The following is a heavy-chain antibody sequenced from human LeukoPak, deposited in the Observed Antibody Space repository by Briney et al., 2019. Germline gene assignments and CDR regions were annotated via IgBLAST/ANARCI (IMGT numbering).Heavy chain of an antibody. CDR2: IYYSGST. V-gene: IGHV4-59*01. J-gene: IGHJ4*02. CDR3: ARSMVRGVTYFDY. CDR1: GGSISSYY. Sequence: SETLSLTCTVSGGSISSYYWSWIRQPPGKGLEWIGYIYYSGSTNYNPSLKSRVTISVDTSKNQFSLKLSSVTAADTAVYYCARSMVRGVTYFDYWGQGTLVTVSS. D-gene: IGHD3-10*01.